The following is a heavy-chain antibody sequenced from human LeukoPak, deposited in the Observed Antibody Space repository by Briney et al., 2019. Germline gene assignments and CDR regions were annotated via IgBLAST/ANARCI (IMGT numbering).Heavy chain of an antibody. CDR1: GGSFSGYY. CDR2: INHSGST. D-gene: IGHD3-10*01. CDR3: ARATYMVRGYYYYGMDV. Sequence: KTSETLSLTCAVYGGSFSGYYWSWIRQPPGKGLEWIGEINHSGSTNYNPSLKSRVTISVDTSKNQFSLKLSSVTAADTAVYYCARATYMVRGYYYYGMDVWGKGTTVTVSS. V-gene: IGHV4-34*01. J-gene: IGHJ6*04.